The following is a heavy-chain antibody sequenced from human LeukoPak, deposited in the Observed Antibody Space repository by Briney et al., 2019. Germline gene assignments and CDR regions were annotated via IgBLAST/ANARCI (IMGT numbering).Heavy chain of an antibody. V-gene: IGHV5-51*01. CDR1: GYSFTSYW. CDR2: IYPGDSDT. Sequence: GESLQISCQGSGYSFTSYWIGWVRQMPGKGLEWMGIIYPGDSDTRYSPSFQGQVTISADKSISTAYLQWSSLKASDTAMYYCARHRRYYGSGSYYFDYWGQGTLVTVSS. CDR3: ARHRRYYGSGSYYFDY. J-gene: IGHJ4*02. D-gene: IGHD3-10*01.